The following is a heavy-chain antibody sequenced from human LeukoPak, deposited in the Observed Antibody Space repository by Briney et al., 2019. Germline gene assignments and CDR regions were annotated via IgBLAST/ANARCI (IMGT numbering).Heavy chain of an antibody. CDR1: GYTFTSYG. V-gene: IGHV1-18*01. J-gene: IGHJ4*02. CDR3: ARDWPYAYYYGSGSYYVFDY. D-gene: IGHD3-10*01. Sequence: GASVKVSCKASGYTFTSYGISWVRQAPGQGLEWMGWISAYNGNTNYAQKLQGRVTMTTDTSTSTAYMELRSLRSDDTAVYCCARDWPYAYYYGSGSYYVFDYWGQGTLVTVSS. CDR2: ISAYNGNT.